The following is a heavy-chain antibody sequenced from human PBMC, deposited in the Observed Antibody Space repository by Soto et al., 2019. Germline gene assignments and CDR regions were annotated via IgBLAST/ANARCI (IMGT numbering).Heavy chain of an antibody. J-gene: IGHJ6*02. V-gene: IGHV1-69*18. CDR1: GVTFTSYA. D-gene: IGHD3-10*02. CDR2: IIPAFGKT. CDR3: ARDPLSSFAMDV. Sequence: QVQLVQSGAEVKKPGSSVKVSCKASGVTFTSYAVSWVRQAPGQGLEWIGKIIPAFGKTYYAQKFQGRLTISADDSTSTAYMELSSLVSADTAVYYCARDPLSSFAMDVWGQGTTVTVSS.